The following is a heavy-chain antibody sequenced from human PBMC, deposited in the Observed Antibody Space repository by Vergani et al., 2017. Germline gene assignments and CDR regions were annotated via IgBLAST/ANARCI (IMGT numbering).Heavy chain of an antibody. Sequence: QLQLQESGPGLVKPSETLSLTCTVSGGSISSSSYYCGWIRQPPGKGLEWIGSIYYSGSTYYNPSLKSRVTISVDTSKNQFSLKLSSVTAADTAVYYCAAYCSSTSCYRLVDYWGQGTLVTVSS. CDR1: GGSISSSSYY. J-gene: IGHJ4*02. V-gene: IGHV4-39*07. CDR3: AAYCSSTSCYRLVDY. D-gene: IGHD2-2*01. CDR2: IYYSGST.